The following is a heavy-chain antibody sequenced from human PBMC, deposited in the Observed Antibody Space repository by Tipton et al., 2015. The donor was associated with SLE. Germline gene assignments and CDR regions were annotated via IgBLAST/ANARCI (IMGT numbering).Heavy chain of an antibody. V-gene: IGHV4-39*01. Sequence: TLSLTCTVSGGSISSSSYYWGWIRQPPGKGLEWIGSIYYSGSTHYNPSLKSRVTISVATSKNQFSLKLSSVTAADTAVYYCASLRFLEWLSLYYFDYWGQGTLVTVSS. J-gene: IGHJ4*02. CDR2: IYYSGST. CDR1: GGSISSSSYY. CDR3: ASLRFLEWLSLYYFDY. D-gene: IGHD3-3*01.